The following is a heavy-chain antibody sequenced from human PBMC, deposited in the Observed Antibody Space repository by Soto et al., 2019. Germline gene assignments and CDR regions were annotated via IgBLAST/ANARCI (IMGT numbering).Heavy chain of an antibody. CDR1: GYSFNNYW. CDR2: IYPGDSDT. Sequence: PGESLKISCKTSGYSFNNYWIGWVRQLPGKGLEWVGSIYPGDSDTRYSPSFQGQVTISADKSITTAYLQWRSLKASDSARYYCARRGFCINDRCYAEGWFGPWGQGTLVTVSS. J-gene: IGHJ5*02. CDR3: ARRGFCINDRCYAEGWFGP. V-gene: IGHV5-51*01. D-gene: IGHD2-8*01.